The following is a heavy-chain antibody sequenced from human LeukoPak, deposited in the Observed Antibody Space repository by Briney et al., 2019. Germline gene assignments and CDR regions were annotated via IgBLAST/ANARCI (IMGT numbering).Heavy chain of an antibody. J-gene: IGHJ4*02. CDR2: IIPILGIA. D-gene: IGHD5-18*01. Sequence: SVKVSCKASGGTFSSYAISWVRQAPGQGLEWMGRIIPILGIANYAQKFQGRVTITADKSTSTAYMELSSLRSEDTAVYYCARGTYSYGQIDYWGQGTLSPSPQ. CDR3: ARGTYSYGQIDY. V-gene: IGHV1-69*04. CDR1: GGTFSSYA.